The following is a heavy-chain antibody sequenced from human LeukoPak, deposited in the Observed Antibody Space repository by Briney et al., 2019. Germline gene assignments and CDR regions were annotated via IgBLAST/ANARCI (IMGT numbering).Heavy chain of an antibody. CDR1: GFTFSSYA. CDR2: INGRGSST. J-gene: IGHJ4*02. V-gene: IGHV3-23*01. CDR3: AKYGGSSLFDY. D-gene: IGHD1-26*01. Sequence: GGSLRLSCAASGFTFSSYAISWVRQAPEKGLEWVATINGRGSSTYYADSVEGRFTISRDNSNNTLYLQMNTLRAEDTAVYYCAKYGGSSLFDYWGQGTLVTVSS.